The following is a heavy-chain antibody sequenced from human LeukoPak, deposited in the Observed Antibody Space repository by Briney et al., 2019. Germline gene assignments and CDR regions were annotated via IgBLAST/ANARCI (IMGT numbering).Heavy chain of an antibody. D-gene: IGHD2-15*01. CDR3: ATVKGGGSAFDF. V-gene: IGHV3-48*04. CDR2: IRSSGITT. Sequence: GGSLRLSCAASGFAFSNYPLNWVRQAPGKGLEWIACIRSSGITTYYADSLKGRFTISRDDGKNSLYLQMNSLRAEDTAVYYCATVKGGGSAFDFWGQGTMVTVSS. J-gene: IGHJ3*01. CDR1: GFAFSNYP.